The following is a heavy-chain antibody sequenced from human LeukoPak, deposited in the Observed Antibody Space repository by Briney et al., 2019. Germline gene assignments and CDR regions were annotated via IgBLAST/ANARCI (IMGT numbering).Heavy chain of an antibody. CDR2: FDPEVGGT. Sequence: ASGKVSCKVSGNTLTESSIHWVRQAPGKDLEWVGGFDPEVGGTVYAQKFQGRVTMTEDTSTDTAYMDLSSLRSEDTAVYYCATAYDTSGYGPFDMWGQGTMVTVST. V-gene: IGHV1-24*01. CDR1: GNTLTESS. CDR3: ATAYDTSGYGPFDM. D-gene: IGHD3-22*01. J-gene: IGHJ3*02.